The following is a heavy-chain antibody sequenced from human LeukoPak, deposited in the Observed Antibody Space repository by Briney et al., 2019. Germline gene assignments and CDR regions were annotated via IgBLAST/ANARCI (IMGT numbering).Heavy chain of an antibody. D-gene: IGHD3-16*01. J-gene: IGHJ4*02. V-gene: IGHV3-33*01. CDR1: GFTLSPYG. Sequence: GRSLRLSCVASGFTLSPYGMHWVRQAPGKGLEWVAFIRYDAERKFYADSVKGRFTIFRDNFKNTVYLQMNSLRSEDTAVYYCGRDFLKARVSRRRPGDSDASYRENPLDYWGQGTLVTVSS. CDR2: IRYDAERK. CDR3: GRDFLKARVSRRRPGDSDASYRENPLDY.